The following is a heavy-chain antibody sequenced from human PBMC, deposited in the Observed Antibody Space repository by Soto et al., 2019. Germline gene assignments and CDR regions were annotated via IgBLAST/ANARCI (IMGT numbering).Heavy chain of an antibody. V-gene: IGHV1-18*01. J-gene: IGHJ3*01. Sequence: QVLLVQSGAEVKKHGASVKVSCKTSGYTFTSYGITWVRQAPGQGLEWMGWISPYNGNTNYARRLQGRVTMTTETSTTTVYLELRSLKSDDTSIYYYARYLKDYGDDWDSFGFWGQGTVVTVSS. CDR1: GYTFTSYG. D-gene: IGHD4-17*01. CDR2: ISPYNGNT. CDR3: ARYLKDYGDDWDSFGF.